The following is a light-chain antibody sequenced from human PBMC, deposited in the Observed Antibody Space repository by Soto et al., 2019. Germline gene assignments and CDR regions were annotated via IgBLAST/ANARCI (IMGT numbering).Light chain of an antibody. Sequence: QSVLTQPASVSGSPGQSITISCTGTSSDVGSYNLVSWYQQHPGKAPKLMIYEGSKRPSGVSNRFSGSKSGNTASLTISGLQAEDYADYYCCSYAGSSTFNWVFGGGTKLTVL. V-gene: IGLV2-23*03. CDR1: SSDVGSYNL. CDR3: CSYAGSSTFNWV. CDR2: EGS. J-gene: IGLJ3*02.